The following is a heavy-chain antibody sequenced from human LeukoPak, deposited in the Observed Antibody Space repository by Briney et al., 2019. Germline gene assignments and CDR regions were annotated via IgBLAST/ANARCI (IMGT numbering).Heavy chain of an antibody. CDR1: GFTFSSYA. Sequence: SGGSLRLSCAASGFTFSSYAMSWVRQAPGKGLEWVSAISGSGGSTYYADSVKGRFTISRDNSKNTLYLQMNSLRAEDTAVYYCAKVPRDIVVVPAALNEAWYFDYWGQGTLVTVSS. D-gene: IGHD2-2*01. J-gene: IGHJ4*02. CDR3: AKVPRDIVVVPAALNEAWYFDY. CDR2: ISGSGGST. V-gene: IGHV3-23*01.